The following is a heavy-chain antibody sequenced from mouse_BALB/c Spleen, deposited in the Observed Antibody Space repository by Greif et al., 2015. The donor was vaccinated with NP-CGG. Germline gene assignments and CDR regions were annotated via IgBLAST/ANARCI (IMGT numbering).Heavy chain of an antibody. J-gene: IGHJ2*01. CDR1: GFSLTSYG. V-gene: IGHV2-9*02. Sequence: QVQLQQPGPGLVAPSQSLSITCTVSGFSLTSYGVHWVRQPPGKGLEWLGVIWAGGSTNYNSALMPRLSISKDNSKSQVFLKMNSLQTDDTAMYYCARERSMITYYLDYWGQGTTLTVSS. D-gene: IGHD2-4*01. CDR3: ARERSMITYYLDY. CDR2: IWAGGST.